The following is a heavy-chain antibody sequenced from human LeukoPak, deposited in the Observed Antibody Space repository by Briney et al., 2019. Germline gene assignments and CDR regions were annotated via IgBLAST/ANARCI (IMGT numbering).Heavy chain of an antibody. J-gene: IGHJ4*02. D-gene: IGHD3-22*01. Sequence: GGSLRLSCAASGFTFSSFSMNWVRQAPGKGLEWVSSISSTSSYIYYADSVKGRFTISRDKDKNSVYLQMTSLRAEDTAVYYCAKVETYYDSSGYCDYWGQGTLVTVSS. CDR3: AKVETYYDSSGYCDY. V-gene: IGHV3-21*01. CDR1: GFTFSSFS. CDR2: ISSTSSYI.